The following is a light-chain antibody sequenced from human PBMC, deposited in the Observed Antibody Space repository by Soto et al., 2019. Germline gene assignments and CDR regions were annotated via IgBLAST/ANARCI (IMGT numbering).Light chain of an antibody. CDR3: MQALQTPRT. CDR2: LGS. Sequence: DIVMTQSPLSLPFSPGERASISWGSIDSLLHSNGYNYLDWYLQKPGQSPQLLIYLGSNRASGVPDRFSGSGSGTDFTLKISRVEAEDVGVYYCMQALQTPRTFGQGTRLEIK. J-gene: IGKJ5*01. V-gene: IGKV2-28*01. CDR1: DSLLHSNGYNY.